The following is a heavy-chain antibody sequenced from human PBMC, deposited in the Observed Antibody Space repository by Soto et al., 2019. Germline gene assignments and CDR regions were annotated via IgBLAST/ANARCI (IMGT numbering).Heavy chain of an antibody. Sequence: EVQLVESGGGLVQPGGSLRLSCAASGFTFSSYSMNWVRQAPGKGLERVSYISSSSSTIYYADSVKGRFTISRDNAKNSLYLQMNSLRAEDTAVYYCARDRGRVVTTYAFDIWGQGTMVTVSS. V-gene: IGHV3-48*01. CDR3: ARDRGRVVTTYAFDI. CDR2: ISSSSSTI. D-gene: IGHD2-21*02. J-gene: IGHJ3*02. CDR1: GFTFSSYS.